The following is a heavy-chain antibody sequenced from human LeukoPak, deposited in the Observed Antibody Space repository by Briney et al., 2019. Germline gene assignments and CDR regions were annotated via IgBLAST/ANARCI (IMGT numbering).Heavy chain of an antibody. Sequence: GGSLRLSCEGSGFSLSAYNMNWVRQAPGKGLESVSYISSSSATIFYADSVKGRFTISRDNAKNSLYLQMNSLRAEDTAVYYCAKDQGYRRSGRLTLADYWRQGTMVTVSS. CDR2: ISSSSATI. CDR1: GFSLSAYN. J-gene: IGHJ3*01. CDR3: AKDQGYRRSGRLTLADY. D-gene: IGHD1-26*01. V-gene: IGHV3-48*01.